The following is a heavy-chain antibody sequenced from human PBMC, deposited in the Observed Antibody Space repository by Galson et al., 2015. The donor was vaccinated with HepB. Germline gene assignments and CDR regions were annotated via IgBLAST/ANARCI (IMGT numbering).Heavy chain of an antibody. Sequence: SLRLSCAASGFTFSSYAMHWVRQAPGKGLEYVSAISSNGGSTYYANSVKGRFTISRDNSKNTLYLQMGSLRAEDMAVYYCARGFIAAAGTGAFDIWGQGTMVTVSS. CDR3: ARGFIAAAGTGAFDI. CDR2: ISSNGGST. CDR1: GFTFSSYA. D-gene: IGHD6-13*01. J-gene: IGHJ3*02. V-gene: IGHV3-64*01.